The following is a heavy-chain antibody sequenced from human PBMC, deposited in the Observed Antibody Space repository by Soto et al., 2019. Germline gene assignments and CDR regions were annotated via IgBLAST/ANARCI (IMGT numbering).Heavy chain of an antibody. V-gene: IGHV1-8*01. D-gene: IGHD6-13*01. Sequence: ASVKVSCKASGYTFTSYDINWVRQATGQGLEWMGWVNPNSGNTGYAQKFQGRVTMTRNTSISTAYMELSSLRSEDTAVYYCARGASSSWYGYYYYYYMDVWGKGTTVTVSS. CDR2: VNPNSGNT. CDR3: ARGASSSWYGYYYYYYMDV. CDR1: GYTFTSYD. J-gene: IGHJ6*03.